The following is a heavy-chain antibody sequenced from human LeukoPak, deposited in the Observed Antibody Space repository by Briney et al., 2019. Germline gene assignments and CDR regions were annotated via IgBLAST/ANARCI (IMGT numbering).Heavy chain of an antibody. V-gene: IGHV4-38-2*02. J-gene: IGHJ6*03. CDR3: ARVYYDSSGYYYGYYYYYMDV. Sequence: SETLSLTCTVSGYSISSDYYWGWIRQPPGKGPEWIGSIYDAGSSYYNPSLKSRVTISVDTSKNQFSLKLSSVTAADTAVYYCARVYYDSSGYYYGYYYYYMDVWGKGTTVTISS. CDR2: IYDAGSS. D-gene: IGHD3-22*01. CDR1: GYSISSDYY.